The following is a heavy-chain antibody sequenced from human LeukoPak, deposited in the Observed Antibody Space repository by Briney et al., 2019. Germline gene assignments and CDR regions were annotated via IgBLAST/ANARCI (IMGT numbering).Heavy chain of an antibody. CDR3: ARHAQVPSYYYYYYMDV. CDR2: IYYSGST. CDR1: GGSISSYY. V-gene: IGHV4-59*08. J-gene: IGHJ6*03. Sequence: SETLSLTCTVSGGSISSYYWSWIRQPPGKVLEGIGYIYYSGSTNYNPSLKSRVTISVDTSKNQFSLKLSSVTAADTAVYYCARHAQVPSYYYYYYMDVWGKGTTVTVSS. D-gene: IGHD4/OR15-4a*01.